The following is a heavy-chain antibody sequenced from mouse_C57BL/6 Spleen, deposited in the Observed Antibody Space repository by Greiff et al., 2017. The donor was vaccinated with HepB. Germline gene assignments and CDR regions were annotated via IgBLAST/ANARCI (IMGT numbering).Heavy chain of an antibody. CDR2: INPNNGGT. Sequence: EVQLQQSGPELVKPGASVKISCKASGYTFTDYYMNWVKQSHGKSLEWIGDINPNNGGTSYNQKFKGKATLTVDKSSSTAYMELRSLTSEDSAVYYCARWDGKGAMDYWGQGTSVTVSS. CDR3: ARWDGKGAMDY. CDR1: GYTFTDYY. J-gene: IGHJ4*01. V-gene: IGHV1-26*01. D-gene: IGHD2-1*01.